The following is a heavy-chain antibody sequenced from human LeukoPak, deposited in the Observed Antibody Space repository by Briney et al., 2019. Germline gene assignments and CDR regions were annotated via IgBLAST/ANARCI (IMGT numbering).Heavy chain of an antibody. CDR1: GFTFSHYW. CDR2: TNTDGSST. D-gene: IGHD3-22*01. CDR3: VPSDSSGLD. Sequence: GGSLRLSCEASGFTFSHYWMHWARQAPGKGLVWVSRTNTDGSSTSYMDSAKGRFTISRDNAKNTIYLQMNSLRAEDTAVYYCVPSDSSGLDWGQRTLVTVSS. J-gene: IGHJ4*02. V-gene: IGHV3-74*01.